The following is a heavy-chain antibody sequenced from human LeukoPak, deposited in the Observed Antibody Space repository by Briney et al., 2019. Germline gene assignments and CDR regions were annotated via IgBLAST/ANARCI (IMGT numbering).Heavy chain of an antibody. Sequence: ASVKVSCKASGYTFTDYYMHWVRQAPGQGLEWMGWINPSSGGTNYAQKFQGRVTVTRDTSISTAYMDLSRLRSDDTAVYYCARGSYSSSSPLSVYYYYYYYYMDVWGKGTTVTVSS. CDR2: INPSSGGT. V-gene: IGHV1-2*02. CDR3: ARGSYSSSSPLSVYYYYYYYYMDV. CDR1: GYTFTDYY. D-gene: IGHD6-6*01. J-gene: IGHJ6*03.